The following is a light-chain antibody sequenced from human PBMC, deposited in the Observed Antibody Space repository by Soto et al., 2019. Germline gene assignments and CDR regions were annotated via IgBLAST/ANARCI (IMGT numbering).Light chain of an antibody. CDR3: QSYDNSLSGFYV. V-gene: IGLV1-40*01. J-gene: IGLJ1*01. CDR1: SSNIGAAYD. CDR2: DNI. Sequence: QAVVTQPPSVSGAPGQRVTISCIGSSSNIGAAYDVHWYQQLPGTAPKLLIYDNINRPSGVPDRFSGSKSGTSAFLDITGLQAEDEADYYCQSYDNSLSGFYVFGTGTKVTVL.